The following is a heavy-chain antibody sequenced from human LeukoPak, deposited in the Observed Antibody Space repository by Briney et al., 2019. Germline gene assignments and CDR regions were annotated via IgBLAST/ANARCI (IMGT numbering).Heavy chain of an antibody. CDR1: GYTFTSYD. CDR2: MNPNSGNT. V-gene: IGHV1-8*01. CDR3: ARYYYGSGSSSFDY. Sequence: GASVKVSCKASGYTFTSYDINWVRQATGHGLEWMGWMNPNSGNTGYAQKFQGRVTMTRNTSISTAYMELSSLRSEDTAVYYCARYYYGSGSSSFDYWGQGTLVTVSS. D-gene: IGHD3-10*01. J-gene: IGHJ4*02.